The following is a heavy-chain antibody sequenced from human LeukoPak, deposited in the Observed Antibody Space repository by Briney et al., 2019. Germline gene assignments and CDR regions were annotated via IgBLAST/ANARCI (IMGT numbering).Heavy chain of an antibody. CDR1: GGSISSGSYY. D-gene: IGHD2-8*01. J-gene: IGHJ5*02. CDR2: IYTSGST. Sequence: SQTLSLTCTVSGGSISSGSYYWSWIRPPAGKGLEWIGRIYTSGSTNYIPSLKSRVTISVDTSKNQFSLKLSSATAADTAVYYCVRDHKWSRCFDPWGQGTLVTVST. V-gene: IGHV4-61*02. CDR3: VRDHKWSRCFDP.